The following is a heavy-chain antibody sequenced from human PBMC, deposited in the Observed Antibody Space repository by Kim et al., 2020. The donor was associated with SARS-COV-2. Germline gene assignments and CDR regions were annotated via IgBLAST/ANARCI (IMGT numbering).Heavy chain of an antibody. J-gene: IGHJ4*02. V-gene: IGHV4-34*01. Sequence: SETLSLTCAVYGGSFSGYYWSWIRQPPGKGLEWIGEINHSGSTNYNPSLKSRVTISVDTSKNQFSLKLSSVTAADTAVYYCAKALSGGDSPYWGQGTLVTVSS. CDR1: GGSFSGYY. D-gene: IGHD2-21*02. CDR3: AKALSGGDSPY. CDR2: INHSGST.